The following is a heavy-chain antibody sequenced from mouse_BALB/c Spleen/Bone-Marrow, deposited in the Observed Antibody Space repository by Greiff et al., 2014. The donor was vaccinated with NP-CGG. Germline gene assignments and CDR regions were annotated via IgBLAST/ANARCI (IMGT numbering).Heavy chain of an antibody. CDR1: GFNIKDTY. J-gene: IGHJ4*01. CDR3: AFIYYGYAMDY. Sequence: VQLQQPGAELVKPGVSVKLSCTASGFNIKDTYKHWVKQRPEQGLEWIGRIDPANGNTKYDPKFQGKATITADTSSNTAYLQLSSLTSEDTAVYYCAFIYYGYAMDYWGQGTSVTVSS. V-gene: IGHV14-3*02. CDR2: IDPANGNT. D-gene: IGHD2-1*01.